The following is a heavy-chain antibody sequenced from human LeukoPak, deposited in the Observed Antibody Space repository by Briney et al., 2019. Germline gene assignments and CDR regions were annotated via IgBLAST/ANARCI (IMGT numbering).Heavy chain of an antibody. D-gene: IGHD3-9*01. Sequence: GRSLRLSCAASGFTFSSYAMSWVRQAPGKGLEWVAGISIGGGSTYYADSVKGRFTISRDNSKNMLYLQLNSLRAEDTAVYYCAKGDPPTYYDILTGQDYWGQGTLVTVSS. CDR1: GFTFSSYA. V-gene: IGHV3-23*01. CDR2: ISIGGGST. J-gene: IGHJ4*02. CDR3: AKGDPPTYYDILTGQDY.